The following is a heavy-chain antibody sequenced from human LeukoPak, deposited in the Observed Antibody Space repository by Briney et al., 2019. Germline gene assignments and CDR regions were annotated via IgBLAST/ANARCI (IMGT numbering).Heavy chain of an antibody. D-gene: IGHD6-13*01. V-gene: IGHV5-51*01. CDR3: ARKGGSSSSYYYGMDV. Sequence: GESLKISCKGSGYSFTSYWIGWVRQMPGKGLEWMGIIYPGDSDTRYSPSFQGQVTISADKSISTAYLQWSSLKASDTAMYYCARKGGSSSSYYYGMDVWGQGTTVTVSS. CDR1: GYSFTSYW. CDR2: IYPGDSDT. J-gene: IGHJ6*02.